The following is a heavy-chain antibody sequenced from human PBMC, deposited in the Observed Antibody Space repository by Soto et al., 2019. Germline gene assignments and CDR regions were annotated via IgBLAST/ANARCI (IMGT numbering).Heavy chain of an antibody. J-gene: IGHJ4*02. CDR2: ISSDAGST. V-gene: IGHV3-64D*06. Sequence: PGGCAGLTSSASLFTFSSPAMHWVRQAPGKGLEYVSSISSDAGSTYYADSVKGRFTISRDNSKNTLDLQVSSLRAEDTAVYYCVKGGRYCSGHFGYWGEVTLVTVSS. CDR1: LFTFSSPA. D-gene: IGHD2-15*01. CDR3: VKGGRYCSGHFGY.